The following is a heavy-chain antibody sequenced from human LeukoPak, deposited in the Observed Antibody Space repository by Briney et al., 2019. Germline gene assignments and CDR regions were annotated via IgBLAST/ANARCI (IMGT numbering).Heavy chain of an antibody. V-gene: IGHV1-46*01. D-gene: IGHD3-22*01. CDR3: ARVRRYYYDSSNAFDI. J-gene: IGHJ3*02. CDR1: GYTFTSYY. Sequence: ASVKVSCKASGYTFTSYYMHWVRQAPGQGLEWMGIVNPSGGSTSYAQKFQGRVTMTRDMSTSTVYMELSSLRSEDTAVYYCARVRRYYYDSSNAFDIWGQGTMVTVSS. CDR2: VNPSGGST.